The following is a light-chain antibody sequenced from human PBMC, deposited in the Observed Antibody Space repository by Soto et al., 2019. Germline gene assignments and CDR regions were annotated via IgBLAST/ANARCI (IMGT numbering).Light chain of an antibody. V-gene: IGLV4-69*01. CDR2: VNSDGSH. Sequence: QLVLTQSPSASASLGASVKLTCTLSSGHSNYAIAWHQQQPEMGPRYLMKVNSDGSHNKGDGIPDRFSGSSSGAERYLTISSLQSEDEADYSCQTWGTGVAVFGGGTQLTVL. J-gene: IGLJ7*01. CDR3: QTWGTGVAV. CDR1: SGHSNYA.